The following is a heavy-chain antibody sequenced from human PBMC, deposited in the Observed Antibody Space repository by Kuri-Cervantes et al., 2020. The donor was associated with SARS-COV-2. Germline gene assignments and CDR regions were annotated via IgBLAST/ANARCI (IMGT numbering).Heavy chain of an antibody. J-gene: IGHJ4*02. CDR3: AKDREVHDYGGSFDY. V-gene: IGHV3-23*01. Sequence: GESLKISCAASGLTFSSYAMSWVRQAPGKGLEWVSAISGSGGSTYYADSVKGRFTISRDNSKNTLYLQMNSLRAEDTAVYYCAKDREVHDYGGSFDYWGQGTLVTVSS. CDR2: ISGSGGST. D-gene: IGHD4-17*01. CDR1: GLTFSSYA.